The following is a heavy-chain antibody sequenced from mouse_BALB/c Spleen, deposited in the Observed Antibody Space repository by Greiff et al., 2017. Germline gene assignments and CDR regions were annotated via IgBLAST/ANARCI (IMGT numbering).Heavy chain of an antibody. CDR2: ISSGGGST. CDR1: GFAFSSYD. D-gene: IGHD3-3*01. CDR3: ARQGDGAMDY. J-gene: IGHJ4*01. Sequence: EVMLVESGGGLVKPGGSLKLSCAASGFAFSSYDMSWVRQTPEKRLEWVAYISSGGGSTYYPDTVKGRFTISRDNAKNTLYLQMSSLKSEDTAMYYCARQGDGAMDYWGQGTSVTVSS. V-gene: IGHV5-12-1*01.